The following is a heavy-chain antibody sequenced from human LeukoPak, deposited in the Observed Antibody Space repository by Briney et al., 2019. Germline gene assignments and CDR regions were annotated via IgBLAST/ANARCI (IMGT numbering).Heavy chain of an antibody. CDR2: IYYSGST. V-gene: IGHV4-34*01. Sequence: SETLSLTCAVYGGSFSGYYWSWIRQPPGKGLEWIGSIYYSGSTYYNPSLKSRVTISVDTSKNQFSLKLSSVTAADTAVYYCARDHYGDTGKWGQGTLVTVSS. D-gene: IGHD4-17*01. CDR1: GGSFSGYY. CDR3: ARDHYGDTGK. J-gene: IGHJ4*02.